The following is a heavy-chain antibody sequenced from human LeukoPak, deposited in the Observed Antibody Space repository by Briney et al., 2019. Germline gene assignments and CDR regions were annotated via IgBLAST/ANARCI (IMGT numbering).Heavy chain of an antibody. CDR2: IYGDT. CDR1: GFTVSSHW. D-gene: IGHD2-15*01. J-gene: IGHJ4*02. CDR3: ARQHCSGGDCYFFD. Sequence: GGSLRLSCAASGFTVSSHWMHWVRQAPGKGLVWVSRIYGDTYYADSVKGRFTISRDNAKNTLYLQMDSLRPEDTAVYYCARQHCSGGDCYFFDWGQGTLVTVSS. V-gene: IGHV3-74*01.